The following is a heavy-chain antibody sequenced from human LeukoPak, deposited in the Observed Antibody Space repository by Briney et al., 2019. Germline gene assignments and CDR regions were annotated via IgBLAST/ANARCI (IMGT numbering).Heavy chain of an antibody. CDR1: GYIFSKFR. V-gene: IGHV1-18*01. CDR3: MRDWVDYWNDY. D-gene: IGHD1-1*01. CDR2: ISADNGDT. J-gene: IGHJ4*02. Sequence: GASVKVSCKTSGYIFSKFRISWVRQAPGQGLEWMGWISADNGDTNYAQKFQDRVTMTTDTSTNTAYMELGSLTSEDTAVCYCMRDWVDYWNDYWGQGTLVTVSS.